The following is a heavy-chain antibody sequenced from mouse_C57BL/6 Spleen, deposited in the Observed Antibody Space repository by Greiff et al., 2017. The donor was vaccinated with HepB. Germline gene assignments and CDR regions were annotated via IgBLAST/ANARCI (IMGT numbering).Heavy chain of an antibody. J-gene: IGHJ2*01. CDR3: ARHEEIWDGYYYGY. V-gene: IGHV1-62-2*01. D-gene: IGHD2-3*01. Sequence: VKLMESGAELVKPGASVKLSCKASGSPFTEYTIHWVKQRSGQGLEWIGWFYPGSGSIKYNEKFKDKATLTADKSSSTVYMELSRLTSEDSAVYFCARHEEIWDGYYYGYWGQGTTLTVSS. CDR1: GSPFTEYT. CDR2: FYPGSGSI.